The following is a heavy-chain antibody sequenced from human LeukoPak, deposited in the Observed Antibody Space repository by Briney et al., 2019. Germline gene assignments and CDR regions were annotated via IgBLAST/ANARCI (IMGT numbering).Heavy chain of an antibody. CDR1: GFTFSSYW. CDR3: ARNSYSSWYYHGMDV. J-gene: IGHJ6*02. Sequence: GGSLRLSCAASGFTFSSYWMSWVRQAPGKGLEWVANIKQDGSEKYYVDSVKGRFTISRDNAKNSLYLQMNSLRAEDTAVYYCARNSYSSWYYHGMDVWGQGTTVTVSS. D-gene: IGHD6-13*01. V-gene: IGHV3-7*01. CDR2: IKQDGSEK.